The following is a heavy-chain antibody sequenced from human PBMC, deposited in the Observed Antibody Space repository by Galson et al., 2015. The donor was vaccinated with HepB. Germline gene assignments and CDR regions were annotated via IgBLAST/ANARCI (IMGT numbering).Heavy chain of an antibody. CDR3: ARHDAYYYDSSGYSR. CDR1: GYSFTSYW. V-gene: IGHV5-10-1*01. J-gene: IGHJ4*02. D-gene: IGHD3-22*01. CDR2: IDPSDSYT. Sequence: QSGAEVKKPGESLRISCKGSGYSFTSYWISWVRQMPGKGLEWMGRIDPSDSYTNYSPSFQGHVTISADKSISTAYLQWSSLKASDTAMYYCARHDAYYYDSSGYSRWGQGTLVTVSS.